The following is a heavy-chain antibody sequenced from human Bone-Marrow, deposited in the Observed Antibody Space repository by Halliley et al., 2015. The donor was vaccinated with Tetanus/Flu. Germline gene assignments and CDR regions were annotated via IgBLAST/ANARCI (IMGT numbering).Heavy chain of an antibody. Sequence: QLVQSGAEVKKPGASVKVSCKASGFTFTTYGINWVRQAPGQGLEWMGWISPYNGKTNYGQKVQGRVTMTTDTSTSTAYMELTSLRSDDTAVYYCAREKPATVARGSCMDVWGQGTTVTVSS. CDR2: ISPYNGKT. J-gene: IGHJ6*02. D-gene: IGHD3-10*01. V-gene: IGHV1-18*01. CDR3: AREKPATVARGSCMDV. CDR1: GFTFTTYG.